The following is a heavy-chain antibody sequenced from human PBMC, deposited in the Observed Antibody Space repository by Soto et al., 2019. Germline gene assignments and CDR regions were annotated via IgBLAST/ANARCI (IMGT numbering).Heavy chain of an antibody. V-gene: IGHV1-18*04. D-gene: IGHD6-19*01. CDR3: AREGGWRPLAVSY. Sequence: QVQLVQSGAEVKKHGASVKVSCKASGYTFTRYGISWVRPAPGQGLEWMVWISAYNGNTNYAQKLQGRVTMTTDTSTSTADMELRSLRSYDTAVYYCAREGGWRPLAVSYWGQGPLVTVSS. CDR1: GYTFTRYG. J-gene: IGHJ4*02. CDR2: ISAYNGNT.